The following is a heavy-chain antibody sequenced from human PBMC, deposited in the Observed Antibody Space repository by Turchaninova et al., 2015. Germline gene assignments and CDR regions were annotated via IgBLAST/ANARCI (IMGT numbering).Heavy chain of an antibody. CDR2: ISPSNSYI. Sequence: EVQMVDSGGGLVKPGGSLRLSCAAPEFPFSRKSRNWVRQAQGKGLEWVPSISPSNSYIYYADAAKGRFTISRDNAKNSLYLQMNSLRAEDTAVYFCARGGGSYDRLVAFDFWGQGTMVIVSS. CDR1: EFPFSRKS. D-gene: IGHD1-26*01. V-gene: IGHV3-21*01. CDR3: ARGGGSYDRLVAFDF. J-gene: IGHJ3*01.